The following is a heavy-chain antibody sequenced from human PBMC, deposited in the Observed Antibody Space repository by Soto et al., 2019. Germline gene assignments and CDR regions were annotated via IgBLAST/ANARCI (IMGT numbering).Heavy chain of an antibody. V-gene: IGHV4-39*01. CDR3: ARRGLVGATTFDY. CDR1: GGSISSSRSY. J-gene: IGHJ4*02. Sequence: QLQLQESGPGLVKPSETLSLTCTVSGGSISSSRSYWGWIRQPPGKGLECIGSIYYSGSTYYSPSLKSRVTIPVDTSKTQSSLKLRSVTAADTAVYYCARRGLVGATTFDYWGQGTLVTVSS. CDR2: IYYSGST. D-gene: IGHD1-26*01.